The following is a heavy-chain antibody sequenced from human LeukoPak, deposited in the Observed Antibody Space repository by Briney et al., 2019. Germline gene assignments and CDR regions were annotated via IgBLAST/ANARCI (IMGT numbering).Heavy chain of an antibody. Sequence: GGSLRLSCAASGFTFSGSAMHWVRQASGKGLEWAGRIRSKANSYATAYAASVKGRFTISRDDSKNTAYLQMNSLKTEDTAVYYCTRIAAAGTYGVDYWGQGTLVTVSS. J-gene: IGHJ4*02. CDR1: GFTFSGSA. D-gene: IGHD6-13*01. V-gene: IGHV3-73*01. CDR3: TRIAAAGTYGVDY. CDR2: IRSKANSYAT.